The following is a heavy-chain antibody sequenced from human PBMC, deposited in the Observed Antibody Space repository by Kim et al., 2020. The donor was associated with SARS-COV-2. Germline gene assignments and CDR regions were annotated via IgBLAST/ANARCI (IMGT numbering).Heavy chain of an antibody. V-gene: IGHV4-59*01. CDR3: ARGGNSHASWRYYIDY. D-gene: IGHD3-16*01. J-gene: IGHJ4*02. CDR2: IHYSGNT. Sequence: SETLSLTCTVSGALNSDFYWTWIRQSPGKGLEWIGYIHYSGNTNFNPSLKSRITISIDTSRNQFSMKLNSLTAADTAVYYCARGGNSHASWRYYIDYWGQGALVTVSS. CDR1: GALNSDFY.